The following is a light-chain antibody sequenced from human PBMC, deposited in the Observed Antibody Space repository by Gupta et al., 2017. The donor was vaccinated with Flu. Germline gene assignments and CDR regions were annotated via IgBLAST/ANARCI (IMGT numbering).Light chain of an antibody. CDR1: QDIRNS. Sequence: DIQMTQSPSSLSASVGDRVTITCQASQDIRNSLNWYQQKPGKAPNVLIYDASNLETDVPSRFSGGGSGTDFTLTISSLQPEDVATYYCQQDDSVPLTFGGGTRVEIK. V-gene: IGKV1-33*01. J-gene: IGKJ4*01. CDR3: QQDDSVPLT. CDR2: DAS.